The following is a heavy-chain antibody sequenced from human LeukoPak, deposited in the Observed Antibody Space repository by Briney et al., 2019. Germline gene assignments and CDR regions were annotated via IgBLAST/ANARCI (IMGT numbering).Heavy chain of an antibody. V-gene: IGHV1-69*04. CDR3: ARYCSGGSCYYYYYGMDV. Sequence: SVTVSCKASGGTFSSYAISWVRQAPGQGLEWMGRIIPILGIANYAQKFQGRVTITADKSTSTAYMELSSLRSEDTAVYYCARYCSGGSCYYYYYGMDVWGQGTTVTVSS. CDR1: GGTFSSYA. D-gene: IGHD2-15*01. CDR2: IIPILGIA. J-gene: IGHJ6*02.